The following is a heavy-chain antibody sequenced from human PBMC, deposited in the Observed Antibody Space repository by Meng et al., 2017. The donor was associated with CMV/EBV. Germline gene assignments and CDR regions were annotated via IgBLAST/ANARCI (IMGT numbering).Heavy chain of an antibody. J-gene: IGHJ6*02. CDR1: GCSVSSGSYY. V-gene: IGHV4-61*01. CDR3: ARDYTLEPYYYGMDV. D-gene: IGHD3-16*01. Sequence: SETLSLTCTVSGCSVSSGSYYWIWIRQPPGKGLEWIGYIYYSGSTNYNPSLKSRVTITVDTSKNQFSLKLSSVTAADTAEYYCARDYTLEPYYYGMDVWGQGTTVTVSS. CDR2: IYYSGST.